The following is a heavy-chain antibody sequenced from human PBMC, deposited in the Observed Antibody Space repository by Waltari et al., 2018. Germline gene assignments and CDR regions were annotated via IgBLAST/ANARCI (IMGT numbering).Heavy chain of an antibody. Sequence: VQPGRSLRLSCAASGFRFSNVGMHWVGQAPGKGLEWVAIIAHEGSDKNDADSVKGRFTIARDNSKNTLYLQMINLRPGDTATYYCAKACSGGTFCYYIDHWGQGTLVTVSS. CDR1: GFRFSNVG. J-gene: IGHJ4*02. D-gene: IGHD2-15*01. V-gene: IGHV3-30*18. CDR2: IAHEGSDK. CDR3: AKACSGGTFCYYIDH.